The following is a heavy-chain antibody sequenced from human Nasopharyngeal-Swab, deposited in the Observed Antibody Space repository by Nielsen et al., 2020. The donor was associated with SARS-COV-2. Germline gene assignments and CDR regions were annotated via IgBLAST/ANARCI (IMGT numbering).Heavy chain of an antibody. CDR2: ISGSGGST. Sequence: VRQAPGKGLEWVSAISGSGGSTYYADSVKGRFTISRDNSKNTLYLQMNSLRAEDTAVYYCAKEGSGYDIYFDYWSQGTLVTVSS. V-gene: IGHV3-23*01. J-gene: IGHJ4*02. CDR3: AKEGSGYDIYFDY. D-gene: IGHD5-12*01.